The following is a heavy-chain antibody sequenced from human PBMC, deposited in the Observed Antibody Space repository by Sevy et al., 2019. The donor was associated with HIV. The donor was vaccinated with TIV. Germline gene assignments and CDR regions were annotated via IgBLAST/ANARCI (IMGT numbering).Heavy chain of an antibody. CDR2: LSGNGGST. Sequence: GSLRLSCAASGFTFSNAWMSWVRQAPGKGLEWVSGLSGNGGSTNYAVSVKGRFALSRDNSKNTLYLQMNNLRAEDTAIYFCAKDRIWELGDAFDIWGQGTMVTVSS. V-gene: IGHV3-23*01. J-gene: IGHJ3*02. CDR3: AKDRIWELGDAFDI. CDR1: GFTFSNAW. D-gene: IGHD1-7*01.